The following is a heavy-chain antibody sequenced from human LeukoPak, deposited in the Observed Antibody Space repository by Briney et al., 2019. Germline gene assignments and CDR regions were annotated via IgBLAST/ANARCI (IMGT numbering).Heavy chain of an antibody. V-gene: IGHV3-23*01. J-gene: IGHJ6*02. Sequence: GGSLRLSSAASGFTFSSYAMSWVRQAPGKGLEWVSAISGSGGSTYYADSVKGRFTISRDNSKNTLYLQMNSLRAEDTAVYYCAKDGYSGYDYFDYGMDVWGQGTTVTVSS. CDR1: GFTFSSYA. D-gene: IGHD5-12*01. CDR2: ISGSGGST. CDR3: AKDGYSGYDYFDYGMDV.